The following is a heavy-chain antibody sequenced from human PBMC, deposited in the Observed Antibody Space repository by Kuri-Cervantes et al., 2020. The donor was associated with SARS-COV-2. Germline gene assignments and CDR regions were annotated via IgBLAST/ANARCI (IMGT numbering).Heavy chain of an antibody. CDR1: GFTFSSYG. D-gene: IGHD1-26*01. J-gene: IGHJ5*02. CDR2: IRYDGSNK. CDR3: AKGSSGSYEWFDP. V-gene: IGHV3-30*02. Sequence: GESLKISCAASGFTFSSYGMHWVRQAPGKGLEWVAFIRYDGSNKYYADSVKGRFTISRDNSKNSLYLQMNSLRTEDTALYYCAKGSSGSYEWFDPWGQGTLVTVSS.